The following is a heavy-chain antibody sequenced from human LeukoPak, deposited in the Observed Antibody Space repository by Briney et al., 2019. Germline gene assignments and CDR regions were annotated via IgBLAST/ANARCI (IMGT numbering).Heavy chain of an antibody. Sequence: SETLSLTCTVSGGSISSYYWSWIRQPPGKGLEWIGYIYYSGSTNYNPSLKSRVTISVDTSKNQFSLKLSSVTAADTAVYYCARRGRYCSGGSCPNDYWGQGTLVTVSS. CDR2: IYYSGST. CDR3: ARRGRYCSGGSCPNDY. V-gene: IGHV4-59*12. D-gene: IGHD2-15*01. CDR1: GGSISSYY. J-gene: IGHJ4*02.